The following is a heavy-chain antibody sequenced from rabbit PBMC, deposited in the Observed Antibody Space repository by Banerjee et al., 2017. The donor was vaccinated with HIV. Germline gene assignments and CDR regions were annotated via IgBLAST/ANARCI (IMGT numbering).Heavy chain of an antibody. CDR2: IYSASGSA. D-gene: IGHD1-1*01. J-gene: IGHJ4*01. CDR1: GFDFSYSYW. V-gene: IGHV1S45*01. Sequence: QEQLVESGGGLVQPGGSLTLTCTASGFDFSYSYWICWVRQAPGKGLEWIGCIYSASGSAYYASWAKGRLTISDSSSTTVTLQLTSLTAADTATYFCAADHAISGYRFNLWGPGTLVTVS. CDR3: AADHAISGYRFNL.